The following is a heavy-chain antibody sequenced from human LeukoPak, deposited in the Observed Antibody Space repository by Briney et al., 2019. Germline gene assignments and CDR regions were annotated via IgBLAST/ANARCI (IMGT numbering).Heavy chain of an antibody. Sequence: SETLSHTCTVSGGSISSYYWSWIRQPPGKGLEWIGYIYYSGSTNYNPSLKSRVTISVDTSKNQSSLKLSSVTAADTAVYYCARVRYSSGWYDGLDYWGQGTLVTVSS. CDR3: ARVRYSSGWYDGLDY. V-gene: IGHV4-59*01. CDR2: IYYSGST. CDR1: GGSISSYY. D-gene: IGHD6-19*01. J-gene: IGHJ4*02.